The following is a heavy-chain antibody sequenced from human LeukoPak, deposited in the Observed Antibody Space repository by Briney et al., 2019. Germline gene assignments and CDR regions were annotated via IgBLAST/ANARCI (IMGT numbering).Heavy chain of an antibody. D-gene: IGHD3-16*02. CDR3: ARGDYDYVWGSYRGYYYYYMDV. V-gene: IGHV4-39*07. CDR2: IYHSGST. CDR1: GGSISSSSYY. Sequence: SETLSLTCTVSGGSISSSSYYWGWIRQPPGKGLEWIGSIYHSGSTNYNPSLKSRVTISVDTSKNQFSLKLSSVTAADTAVYYCARGDYDYVWGSYRGYYYYYMDVWGKGTTVTVSS. J-gene: IGHJ6*03.